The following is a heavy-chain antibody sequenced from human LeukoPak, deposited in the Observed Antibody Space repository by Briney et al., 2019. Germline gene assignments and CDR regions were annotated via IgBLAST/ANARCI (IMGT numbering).Heavy chain of an antibody. CDR2: ISGSGGST. V-gene: IGHV3-23*01. J-gene: IGHJ6*04. CDR3: AKDSRVGGYFDWPALLYYYYGMDV. CDR1: GFTFSSYA. Sequence: GGSLRLSCAASGFTFSSYAMSWVRQAPGKGLEWVSAISGSGGSTYYADSVKGRFTISRDNSKNTLYLQMNSLRAEDTAVYYCAKDSRVGGYFDWPALLYYYYGMDVWGKGTTVTVSS. D-gene: IGHD3-9*01.